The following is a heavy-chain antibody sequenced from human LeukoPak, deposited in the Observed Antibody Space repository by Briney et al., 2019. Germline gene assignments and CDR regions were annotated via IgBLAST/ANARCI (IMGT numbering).Heavy chain of an antibody. Sequence: GRSLRLSCAASGFTFSSYGMHWVRQAPGKGLEWVAIIWLDGSHEYYADSVKGRFTVSRDNSKNTLYLQMNSLRVEDTAVYYCARFGGSGGHSVDYWGQGTLVTVSS. CDR2: IWLDGSHE. CDR1: GFTFSSYG. D-gene: IGHD3-10*01. V-gene: IGHV3-33*01. J-gene: IGHJ4*02. CDR3: ARFGGSGGHSVDY.